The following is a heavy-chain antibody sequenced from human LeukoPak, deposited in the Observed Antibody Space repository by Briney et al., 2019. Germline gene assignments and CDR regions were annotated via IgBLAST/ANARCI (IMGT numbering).Heavy chain of an antibody. J-gene: IGHJ3*02. Sequence: ASVKVSCKASGGTFSSYAISWVRQAPGQGLEWMGRIIPILGIANYAQKFQGRVTITADKSASTAYMELSSLRSEDTAVYYCNYRAISNVVVPAAMADDAFDIWGQGTMVTVSS. D-gene: IGHD2-2*01. V-gene: IGHV1-69*04. CDR1: GGTFSSYA. CDR3: NYRAISNVVVPAAMADDAFDI. CDR2: IIPILGIA.